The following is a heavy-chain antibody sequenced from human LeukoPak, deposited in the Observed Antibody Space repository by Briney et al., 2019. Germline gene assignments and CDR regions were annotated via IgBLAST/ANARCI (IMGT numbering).Heavy chain of an antibody. CDR1: GDTVSSNSAA. CDR2: TYYRPKWYN. CDR3: ARALRGYGAYFDD. Sequence: SQTLSLTCAMSGDTVSSNSAAWNWIRQSPSRGLAWLGRTYYRPKWYNNYAVSVKSRITINPDTSKNQFSLQLDSVAPEDTAVYYCARALRGYGAYFDDWGQGTLVTVSS. D-gene: IGHD5-12*01. V-gene: IGHV6-1*01. J-gene: IGHJ4*02.